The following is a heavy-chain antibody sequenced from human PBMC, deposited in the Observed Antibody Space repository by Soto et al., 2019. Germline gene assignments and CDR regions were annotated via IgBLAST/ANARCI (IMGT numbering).Heavy chain of an antibody. CDR3: ARSRANYYDSRGYYYSTFDY. D-gene: IGHD3-22*01. CDR2: IIPMFGTA. J-gene: IGHJ4*02. CDR1: GGTFSSYA. Sequence: QVQLVQSGAEVKKPGSSVKVSCKTSGGTFSSYAISWVRQAPGQGLEWMGGIIPMFGTANYAQKFQGRVTITADESTSTAYMELSSQRSEDTAVYYCARSRANYYDSRGYYYSTFDYWGQGTLVTVSS. V-gene: IGHV1-69*12.